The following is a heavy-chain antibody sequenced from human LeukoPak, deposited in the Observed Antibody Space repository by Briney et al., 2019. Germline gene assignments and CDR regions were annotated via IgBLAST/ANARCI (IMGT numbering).Heavy chain of an antibody. J-gene: IGHJ1*01. V-gene: IGHV4-34*01. CDR1: GGSFSGYY. CDR3: ARTLVRGAPGALPH. Sequence: SETLSLTCAVYGGSFSGYYWSWIRQPPGKGLEWIGEINHSGSTNCNPSFKSRVTISIDTSKNQFSLKLSSVTAADTAVYYCARTLVRGAPGALPHWGQGTLVTVSS. D-gene: IGHD3-10*01. CDR2: INHSGST.